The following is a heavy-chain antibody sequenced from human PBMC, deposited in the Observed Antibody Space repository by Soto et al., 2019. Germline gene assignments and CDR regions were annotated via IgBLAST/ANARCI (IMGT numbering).Heavy chain of an antibody. Sequence: EVQLVESGGGLVKPGGSLRLSSAASGFTFSNAWINWVSQAPGKGLEWIGRIKSKTDGGTPEFAAPVKGRFAISRDNSKNMGYLRRNSLKTEYTGIYYCTTDSYSTILVVRFDNWGHRPLVTVTS. V-gene: IGHV3-15*07. D-gene: IGHD2-2*01. CDR1: GFTFSNAW. J-gene: IGHJ5*01. CDR2: IKSKTDGGTP. CDR3: TTDSYSTILVVRFDN.